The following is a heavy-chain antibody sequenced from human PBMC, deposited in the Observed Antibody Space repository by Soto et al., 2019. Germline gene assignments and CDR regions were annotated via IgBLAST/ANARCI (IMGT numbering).Heavy chain of an antibody. CDR2: INHSGST. Sequence: PSETLSLTCAVYGGSFSGYYWSWIRQPPGKGLEWIGEINHSGSTNYNPSLKSRVTISVDTSKNQFSLKLSSVTAADTAVYYCARGGSRLKYYDFWSGPHTYYYYYYMDVWGKGTTVTVSS. V-gene: IGHV4-34*01. CDR1: GGSFSGYY. J-gene: IGHJ6*03. CDR3: ARGGSRLKYYDFWSGPHTYYYYYYMDV. D-gene: IGHD3-3*01.